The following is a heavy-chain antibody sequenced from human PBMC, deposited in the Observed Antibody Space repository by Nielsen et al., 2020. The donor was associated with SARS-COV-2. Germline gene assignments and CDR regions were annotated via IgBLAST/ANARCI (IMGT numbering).Heavy chain of an antibody. D-gene: IGHD3-10*01. CDR1: GFTVSNNY. Sequence: GESLKISCAASGFTVSNNYMSWVRQAPGKGLEWVSLIYSGDNTYYADSVKGRFTISRDNSKNTLYLQMNSLRAEDTAVYYCAKEKFGEFPYYGMDVWGQGTTVTVSS. CDR2: IYSGDNT. J-gene: IGHJ6*02. V-gene: IGHV3-53*01. CDR3: AKEKFGEFPYYGMDV.